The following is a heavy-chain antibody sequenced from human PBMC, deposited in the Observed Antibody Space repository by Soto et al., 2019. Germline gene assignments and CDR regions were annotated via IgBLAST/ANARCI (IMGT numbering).Heavy chain of an antibody. V-gene: IGHV1-2*04. CDR3: ARHIVGGRLDAFDI. CDR2: INPNSGGT. D-gene: IGHD1-26*01. J-gene: IGHJ3*02. CDR1: GYTFTGYY. Sequence: GASVKVSCKASGYTFTGYYMHWVRQAPGQGLEWMGWINPNSGGTNYAQKFQGWVTMTRDTSISTAYMELSRLRSDDTAVYYCARHIVGGRLDAFDIWGQGTMVTVSS.